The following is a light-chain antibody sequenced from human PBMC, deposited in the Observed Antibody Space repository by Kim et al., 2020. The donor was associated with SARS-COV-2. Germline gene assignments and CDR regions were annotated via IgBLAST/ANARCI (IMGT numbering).Light chain of an antibody. Sequence: ELTQDPAVSVALGQTVRITCQGDSLRSYYASWYQQKPGQAPVLVIYGKNNRPSGIPDRFSGSSSGNTASLTITGAQAEDEADYYCNSRDSSGNHLYVFGTGTKVTVL. CDR1: SLRSYY. CDR3: NSRDSSGNHLYV. J-gene: IGLJ1*01. V-gene: IGLV3-19*01. CDR2: GKN.